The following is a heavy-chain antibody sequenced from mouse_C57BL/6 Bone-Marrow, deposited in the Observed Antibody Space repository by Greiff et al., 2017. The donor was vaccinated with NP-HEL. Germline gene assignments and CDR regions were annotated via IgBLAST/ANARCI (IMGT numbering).Heavy chain of an antibody. Sequence: EVKVVESGGGLVKPGGSLKLSCAASGFTFSDYGMHWVRQAPEKGLEWVAYISSGSSTIYYADTVKGRFTICRDNAKNTLFLQMTSLRSEDTAMYYCARPDYSNYEGFLGMDYWGQGTSVTVSS. J-gene: IGHJ4*01. CDR3: ARPDYSNYEGFLGMDY. CDR1: GFTFSDYG. CDR2: ISSGSSTI. D-gene: IGHD2-5*01. V-gene: IGHV5-17*01.